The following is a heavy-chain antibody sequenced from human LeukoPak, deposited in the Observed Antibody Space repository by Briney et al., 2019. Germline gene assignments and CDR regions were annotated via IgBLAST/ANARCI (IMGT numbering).Heavy chain of an antibody. D-gene: IGHD3-9*01. J-gene: IGHJ4*02. CDR3: ARAPSYFDPQGLFDY. CDR1: GDSVSSNSAA. Sequence: SQTLSLTCAISGDSVSSNSAAWNWIRQSPSRGLEWLGRTYYRSKWYNDYAVSVKSRITINPDTSKNQFSLKLSPVTAADTAVYYCARAPSYFDPQGLFDYWGQGTLVTVSS. V-gene: IGHV6-1*01. CDR2: TYYRSKWYN.